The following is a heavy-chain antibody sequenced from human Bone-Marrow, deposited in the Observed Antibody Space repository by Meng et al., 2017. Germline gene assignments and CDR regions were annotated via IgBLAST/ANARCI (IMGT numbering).Heavy chain of an antibody. CDR3: ATGQRNGDYVGSLDY. V-gene: IGHV4-39*07. CDR2: LSDSGGA. D-gene: IGHD4-17*01. CDR1: GGSISWSFFY. Sequence: GSLRLSCTVSGGSISWSFFYWAWIRQPPGRGLEWIWTLSDSGGAYYNPSLMSRVAISLLTYKNQFSLKLSSVTAADTALYYCATGQRNGDYVGSLDYWGQGTLVTVSS. J-gene: IGHJ4*02.